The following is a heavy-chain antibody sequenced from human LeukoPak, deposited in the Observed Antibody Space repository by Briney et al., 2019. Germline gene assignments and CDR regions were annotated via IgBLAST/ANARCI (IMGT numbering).Heavy chain of an antibody. V-gene: IGHV4-59*01. CDR3: ARVLTYSSSSVSAFDI. CDR2: IYYRGNS. CDR1: GGSISGYY. D-gene: IGHD6-13*01. J-gene: IGHJ3*02. Sequence: PSETLSLTCTVSGGSISGYYWSWIRQPPGKGLEWIGYIYYRGNSYDNPSLKSRVTLSRDTSKNQFSLKLDSVTAADTAVYYCARVLTYSSSSVSAFDIWGQGTMVTVSS.